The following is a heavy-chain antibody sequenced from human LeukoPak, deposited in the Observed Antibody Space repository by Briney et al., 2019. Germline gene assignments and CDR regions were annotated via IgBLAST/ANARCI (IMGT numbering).Heavy chain of an antibody. J-gene: IGHJ6*03. V-gene: IGHV3-21*04. Sequence: PGGSLRLSCAASGFTFSSYSMNWVRQAPGKGLEWVSSISSSSSYIYYADSVKGRFTISRDNAKNSLYLQMNSLRAEDTAVYYCARYCSSTSCYPSYYYYMDVWGKGTTVTVSS. CDR2: ISSSSSYI. D-gene: IGHD2-2*01. CDR3: ARYCSSTSCYPSYYYYMDV. CDR1: GFTFSSYS.